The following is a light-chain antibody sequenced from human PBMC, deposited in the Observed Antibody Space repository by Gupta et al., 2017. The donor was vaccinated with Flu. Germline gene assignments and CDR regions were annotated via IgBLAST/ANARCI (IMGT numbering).Light chain of an antibody. CDR3: KQYYSTPLT. V-gene: IGKV4-1*01. CDR1: QSVLYSSNNKNY. CDR2: WAA. J-gene: IGKJ4*01. Sequence: KCKSSQSVLYSSNNKNYLAWYQQKPGKPPKLIINWAATRESGVPDRVSGSGSGTDFTLTISSLQAEDVAVYYCKQYYSTPLTFGGGTKVEIK.